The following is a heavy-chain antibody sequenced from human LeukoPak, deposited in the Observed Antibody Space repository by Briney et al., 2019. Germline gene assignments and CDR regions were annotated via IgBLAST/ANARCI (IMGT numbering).Heavy chain of an antibody. CDR2: ISSDNGNT. Sequence: ASVKVSCKTSGYIFTNYGISWVRQAPGQGLEWMGWISSDNGNTNYAQKLQGRVTVTTDTSTNTAYLELRSLGSDDTAVYYCARDYLTTGTTAFYIWGQGTVVTVSS. J-gene: IGHJ3*02. CDR1: GYIFTNYG. D-gene: IGHD1-1*01. V-gene: IGHV1-18*01. CDR3: ARDYLTTGTTAFYI.